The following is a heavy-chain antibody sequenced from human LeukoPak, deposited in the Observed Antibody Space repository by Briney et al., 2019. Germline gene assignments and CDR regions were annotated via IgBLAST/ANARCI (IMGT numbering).Heavy chain of an antibody. D-gene: IGHD2-15*01. V-gene: IGHV5-51*01. Sequence: GESLKISCQGSGYSFINYWIGWVRQMPDKGLEWVGTIYPGNSDIRYSPSFQGQVTISVDKSINTAYLQWTSLKASDTAIYYCTTGRFCSGGSCSSSFDFWGQGTLLTVPS. J-gene: IGHJ4*02. CDR2: IYPGNSDI. CDR1: GYSFINYW. CDR3: TTGRFCSGGSCSSSFDF.